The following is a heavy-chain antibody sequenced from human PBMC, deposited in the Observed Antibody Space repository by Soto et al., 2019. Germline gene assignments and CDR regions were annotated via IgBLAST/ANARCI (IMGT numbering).Heavy chain of an antibody. CDR1: GFTFSTYA. CDR2: ISYDGKNN. Sequence: QVQLVESGGGVVQPGRSLTLSCAASGFTFSTYAMHWVRQAPGKGLEWVAVISYDGKNNYYAGSVKGRFTISRGNSRDTLFLQMNSLRADDPAVYYCARDQKAGYCSGGSCYYSYGMDVWGQGTTVTVSS. D-gene: IGHD2-15*01. V-gene: IGHV3-30*04. CDR3: ARDQKAGYCSGGSCYYSYGMDV. J-gene: IGHJ6*02.